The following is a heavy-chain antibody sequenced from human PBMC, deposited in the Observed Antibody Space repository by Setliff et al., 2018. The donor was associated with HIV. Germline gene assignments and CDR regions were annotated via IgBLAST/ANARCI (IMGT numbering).Heavy chain of an antibody. CDR3: ARDCRVGWVFTYGMDV. CDR2: IIPIFGTA. Sequence: SVKVSCKTFGYRFTDFYVNWVRQAPGQGLEWMGGIIPIFGTANYAQKFQGRVTITADESTSTAYMELSSLRSEDTAVYYCARDCRVGWVFTYGMDVWGQGTLVTVSS. CDR1: GYRFTDFY. V-gene: IGHV1-69*13. J-gene: IGHJ6*02. D-gene: IGHD6-13*01.